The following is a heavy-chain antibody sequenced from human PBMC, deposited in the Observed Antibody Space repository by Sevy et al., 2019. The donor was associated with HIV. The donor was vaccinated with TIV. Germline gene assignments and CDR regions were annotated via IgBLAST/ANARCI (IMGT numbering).Heavy chain of an antibody. V-gene: IGHV1-69*13. Sequence: ASVKVSCKASGRTFSSYAFSWVRQAPGQGLEWMGGIIPMFATANYVQKFQGRVTITADESTSTAYMELSSLRSEDTAVYYCARSMSWYASSDYWGQGTLVTVSS. CDR1: GRTFSSYA. CDR3: ARSMSWYASSDY. CDR2: IIPMFATA. J-gene: IGHJ4*02. D-gene: IGHD6-13*01.